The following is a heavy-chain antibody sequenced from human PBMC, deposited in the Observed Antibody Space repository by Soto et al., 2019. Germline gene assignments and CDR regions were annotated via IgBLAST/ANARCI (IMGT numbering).Heavy chain of an antibody. CDR3: ARRDYGSGGLDV. D-gene: IGHD3-10*01. Sequence: SETLSLTCTVSGGSISSYYWSWIRQPPGKGLEWIGYIYYSGSTNYNPSLKSRVTISVDTSKNQFSLKLSSVTAADTAVYYCARRDYGSGGLDVWGQGTTVTVSS. V-gene: IGHV4-59*08. CDR1: GGSISSYY. CDR2: IYYSGST. J-gene: IGHJ6*02.